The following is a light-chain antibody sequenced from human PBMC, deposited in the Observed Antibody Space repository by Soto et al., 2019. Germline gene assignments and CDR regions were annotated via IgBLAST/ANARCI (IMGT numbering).Light chain of an antibody. CDR3: SSYTSSSTLGLV. CDR2: DVS. Sequence: QSALTQPASVSGSPGQSITIPCTGTSSDVGGYNYVSWYQQHPGKAPKLMIYDVSNRPSGVSNRFSGSKSGNTASLTISGRQAGDEADYYCSSYTSSSTLGLVLGGATKLTVL. J-gene: IGLJ2*01. CDR1: SSDVGGYNY. V-gene: IGLV2-14*01.